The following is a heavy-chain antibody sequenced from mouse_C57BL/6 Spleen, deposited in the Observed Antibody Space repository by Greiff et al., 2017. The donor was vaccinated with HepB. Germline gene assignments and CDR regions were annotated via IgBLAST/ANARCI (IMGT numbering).Heavy chain of an antibody. Sequence: VQLQQSGAELVRPGASVKLSCTASGFNIKDDYMHWVKQRPEQGLEWIGWIDPENGDTEYASKFQGKATITADTSSNTAYLQLSSLTSEDTAVYYCTQSMVTTDDWGQGTTLTVSS. V-gene: IGHV14-4*01. D-gene: IGHD2-2*01. CDR3: TQSMVTTDD. CDR1: GFNIKDDY. CDR2: IDPENGDT. J-gene: IGHJ2*01.